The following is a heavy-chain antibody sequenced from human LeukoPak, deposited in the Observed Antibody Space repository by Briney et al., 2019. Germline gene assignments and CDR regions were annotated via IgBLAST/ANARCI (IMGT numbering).Heavy chain of an antibody. Sequence: ASVKVSCKASGYTFTSYYMHWVRQAPGQGLEWMGIINPSGGSTSYAQKFHGRVTMTRDMSTSTVYMELSSLRSEDTAVYYCAREALGIAVAGTMDVWGKGTTVTVSS. CDR2: INPSGGST. CDR3: AREALGIAVAGTMDV. CDR1: GYTFTSYY. V-gene: IGHV1-46*01. J-gene: IGHJ6*04. D-gene: IGHD6-19*01.